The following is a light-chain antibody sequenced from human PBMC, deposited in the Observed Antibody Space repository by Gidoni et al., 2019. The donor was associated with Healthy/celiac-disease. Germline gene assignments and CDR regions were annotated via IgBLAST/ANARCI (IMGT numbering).Light chain of an antibody. CDR1: QSISSY. CDR2: AAS. Sequence: HLTPSPSSLSASVGDRVTITCRASQSISSYLNWYQQKPGKAPKLLIYAASSLQSGVPSRFSGSGSGTDFTLTISSLQPEDFATYYCQQSYSTPLTFGRGTKLEIK. CDR3: QQSYSTPLT. V-gene: IGKV1-39*01. J-gene: IGKJ4*01.